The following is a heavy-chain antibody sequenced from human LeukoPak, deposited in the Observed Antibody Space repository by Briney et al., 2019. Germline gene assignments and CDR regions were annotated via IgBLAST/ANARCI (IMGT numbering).Heavy chain of an antibody. CDR3: AIGITGTTSYDDY. J-gene: IGHJ4*02. V-gene: IGHV1-69*04. Sequence: SVKVSCKASGGTFSSYAISWVRQAPGQGLEWMGRIIPILGIANYAQKFQGRVTITADESTSTAYMELSSLRSEDTAVYYCAIGITGTTSYDDYWGQGTLVTVSS. CDR1: GGTFSSYA. D-gene: IGHD1-7*01. CDR2: IIPILGIA.